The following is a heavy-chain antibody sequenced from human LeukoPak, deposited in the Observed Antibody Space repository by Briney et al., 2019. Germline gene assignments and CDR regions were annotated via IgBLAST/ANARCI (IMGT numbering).Heavy chain of an antibody. CDR1: GFTFSSYV. Sequence: PGRSLRLSCAASGFTFSSYVMHWVRQAPGKGLEWVAVISSDGSDKYYADSGKGRFTISRDNSKNQLYLQMNSLTAEDTAVYYCAREVVVRGVKYYAMDVWGQGTTVTVSS. D-gene: IGHD3-10*01. V-gene: IGHV3-30*03. CDR3: AREVVVRGVKYYAMDV. J-gene: IGHJ6*02. CDR2: ISSDGSDK.